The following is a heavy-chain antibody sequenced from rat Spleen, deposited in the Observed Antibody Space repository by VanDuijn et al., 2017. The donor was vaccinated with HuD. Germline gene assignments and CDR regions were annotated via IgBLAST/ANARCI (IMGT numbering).Heavy chain of an antibody. CDR2: ITKTGGST. Sequence: EVQLVESGGGLVQPGRSLKLSCVASGFTFNNYWMTWIRQAPGKGLEWVASITKTGGSTYCPDSVKGRFTISRDNAKSTLYLQMNSLRSEDTATYHCTRVNYSAYMDFDYWGQGVMVTVSS. D-gene: IGHD1-2*01. J-gene: IGHJ2*01. CDR1: GFTFNNYW. CDR3: TRVNYSAYMDFDY. V-gene: IGHV5-31*01.